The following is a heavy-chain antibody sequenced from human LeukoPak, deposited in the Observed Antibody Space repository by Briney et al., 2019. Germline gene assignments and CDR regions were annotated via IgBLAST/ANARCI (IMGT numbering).Heavy chain of an antibody. J-gene: IGHJ4*02. CDR1: GFTVSTNY. CDR3: ARDIAAAGSSADY. Sequence: GGSLRHSCAASGFTVSTNYMNWVRQAPGKGLEWVSIIYSGGNTYYADSVKGRFTISRDNSKNTLYLQMNSLRAEDTAVYYCARDIAAAGSSADYWGQGTLVTVPS. V-gene: IGHV3-66*01. CDR2: IYSGGNT. D-gene: IGHD6-13*01.